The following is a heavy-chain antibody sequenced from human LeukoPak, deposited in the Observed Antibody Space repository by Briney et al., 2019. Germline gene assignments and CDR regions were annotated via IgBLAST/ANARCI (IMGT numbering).Heavy chain of an antibody. CDR1: GFTFSNFG. D-gene: IGHD3-10*01. J-gene: IGHJ4*02. CDR3: AKRAPYYYGSGSYYPSPTDY. CDR2: ISGSGGST. Sequence: GGSLRLSCAASGFTFSNFGMHWVRQAPGKGLEWVSAISGSGGSTYYADSVKGRFTISRDNSKNTLYLQMNSLRAEDTAVYYCAKRAPYYYGSGSYYPSPTDYWGQGTLVTVSS. V-gene: IGHV3-23*01.